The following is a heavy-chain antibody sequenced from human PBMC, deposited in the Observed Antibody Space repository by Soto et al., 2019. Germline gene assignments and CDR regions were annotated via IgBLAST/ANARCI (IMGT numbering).Heavy chain of an antibody. D-gene: IGHD2-2*01. J-gene: IGHJ3*02. CDR2: IYYSGST. CDR1: GGSISSYY. V-gene: IGHV4-59*12. CDR3: AREISQPLHGDAFDI. Sequence: SETLSLTCTVSGGSISSYYWSWIRQPPGKGLEWIGYIYYSGSTNYNPSLKSRVTISVDTSKNQFSLQLNSVTPEDTAVYYCAREISQPLHGDAFDIWGQGTMVTVSS.